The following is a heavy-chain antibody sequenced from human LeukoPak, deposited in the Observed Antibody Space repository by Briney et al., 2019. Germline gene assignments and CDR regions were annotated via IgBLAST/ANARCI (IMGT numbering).Heavy chain of an antibody. Sequence: GGSLRLSCAASGLTFNNYAMHWVRQAPGKGLEWVSGIRGSGVSTYYADSVKGRFTISKDNAKNSLYLQMNSLRAEDTAVYYCARARIAAHYDYWGQGTLVTVSS. J-gene: IGHJ4*02. V-gene: IGHV3-21*01. CDR2: IRGSGVST. D-gene: IGHD6-13*01. CDR3: ARARIAAHYDY. CDR1: GLTFNNYA.